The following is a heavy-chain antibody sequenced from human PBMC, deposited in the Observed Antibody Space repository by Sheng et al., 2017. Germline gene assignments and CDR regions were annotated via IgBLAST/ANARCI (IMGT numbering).Heavy chain of an antibody. Sequence: QVQLVESGGGVVQPGRSLRLSCAASGFTFSSYAMHWVRQAPGKGLEWVAVISYDGSNKYYADSVKGRFTISRDNSKNTLYLQMNSLRAEDTAVYYCAREAMIVVVITTGAFDIWGQGTMVTVSS. CDR3: AREAMIVVVITTGAFDI. CDR2: ISYDGSNK. D-gene: IGHD3-22*01. V-gene: IGHV3-30-3*01. CDR1: GFTFSSYA. J-gene: IGHJ3*02.